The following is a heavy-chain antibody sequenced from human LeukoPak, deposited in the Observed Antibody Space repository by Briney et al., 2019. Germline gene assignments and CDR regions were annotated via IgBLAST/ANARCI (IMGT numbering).Heavy chain of an antibody. CDR1: GGSISSYY. CDR2: IYYSGST. V-gene: IGHV4-59*12. D-gene: IGHD6-19*01. J-gene: IGHJ4*02. CDR3: ARAPEFSSGWLLDC. Sequence: SGTLSLTCTVSGGSISSYYWSWIRQPPGKGLEWIGYIYYSGSTNYNPSLKSRVTISVDTSKNQFSLKLSSVTAADTGVYYCARAPEFSSGWLLDCWGQGSLVTVDS.